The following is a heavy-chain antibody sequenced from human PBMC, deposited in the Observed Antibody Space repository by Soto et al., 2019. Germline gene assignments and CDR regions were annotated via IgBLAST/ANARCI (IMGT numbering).Heavy chain of an antibody. Sequence: GGSLRLSCAASGFTFSDYYMSWIRQAPGKGLEWVAYISIGSDTIYYADSVQGRFTVSRDNAGNSLYLQMNSLRAEDTGVYYCARGHGGNSLDYWGKGTLVTVSS. CDR2: ISIGSDTI. D-gene: IGHD2-21*02. CDR1: GFTFSDYY. J-gene: IGHJ4*02. CDR3: ARGHGGNSLDY. V-gene: IGHV3-11*01.